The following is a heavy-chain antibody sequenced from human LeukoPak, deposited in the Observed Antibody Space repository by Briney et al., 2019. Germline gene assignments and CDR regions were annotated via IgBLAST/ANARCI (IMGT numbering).Heavy chain of an antibody. J-gene: IGHJ4*02. D-gene: IGHD1-26*01. Sequence: ASVTVSCKASGYTFTGYYMHWVRQAPGQGLEWMGRINPNSGGTNYAQKFQGRVTMTRDTSISTAYMELSRLRSDDTAVYYCARYITVGATYQHFDYWGQGTLVTVSS. CDR1: GYTFTGYY. CDR3: ARYITVGATYQHFDY. CDR2: INPNSGGT. V-gene: IGHV1-2*06.